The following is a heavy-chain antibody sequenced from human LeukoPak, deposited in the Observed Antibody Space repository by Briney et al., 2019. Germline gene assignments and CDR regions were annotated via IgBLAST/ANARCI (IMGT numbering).Heavy chain of an antibody. CDR2: ISGSGGSI. J-gene: IGHJ6*02. Sequence: GGSLRLSCAASGFTFSSYAMSWVRQAPGKGLEWVSAISGSGGSIYYADSVKGRFTISRDNSKNTLYLQMNSLRAEDTAVYYCAKEGYDSSGYYYEPYYYYGMDVWGQGTTVTVSS. V-gene: IGHV3-23*01. D-gene: IGHD3-22*01. CDR3: AKEGYDSSGYYYEPYYYYGMDV. CDR1: GFTFSSYA.